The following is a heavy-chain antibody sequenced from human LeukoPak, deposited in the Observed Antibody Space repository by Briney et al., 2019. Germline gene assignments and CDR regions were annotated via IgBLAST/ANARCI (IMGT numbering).Heavy chain of an antibody. V-gene: IGHV3-23*01. Sequence: PGGSLRLSCAASGFTFSNYAMGWVRQAPGKGLEWVSGISGSGGSGGSGGTTYYADSVKGRFTISRDNSKNSLFLQMNSLRAEDTAVYYCSSFDIYYDTSGHHWGQGTLVTVSS. D-gene: IGHD3-22*01. J-gene: IGHJ5*02. CDR1: GFTFSNYA. CDR3: SSFDIYYDTSGHH. CDR2: ISGSGGSGGSGGTT.